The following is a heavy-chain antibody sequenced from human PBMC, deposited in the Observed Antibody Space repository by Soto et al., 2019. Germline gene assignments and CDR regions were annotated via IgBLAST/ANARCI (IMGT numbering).Heavy chain of an antibody. CDR1: GFTFSSYS. J-gene: IGHJ6*02. V-gene: IGHV3-21*01. CDR3: ARDREGHGGYYYGMDV. CDR2: ISSSSSYI. Sequence: PGGSLRLSCAASGFTFSSYSMNWVRQAPGKGLEWVSSISSSSSYIYYADSVKGRFTISRDNAKNSLYLQMNSLRAEDTAVYYCARDREGHGGYYYGMDVWGQGTTVTVSS. D-gene: IGHD3-16*01.